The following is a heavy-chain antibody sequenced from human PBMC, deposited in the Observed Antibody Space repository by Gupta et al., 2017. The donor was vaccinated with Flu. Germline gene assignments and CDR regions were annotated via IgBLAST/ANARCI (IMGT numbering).Heavy chain of an antibody. CDR2: IKNKGDGGTT. CDR3: ITGVFHSDLTDY. Sequence: SNAWMNWIRQAPGKGLEWVGRIKNKGDGGTTDYAAPVKGRFTISRDDSRNTLYLQMNSLKTEDTAVYYCITGVFHSDLTDYWGQGALVTVSS. D-gene: IGHD3-3*01. J-gene: IGHJ4*02. V-gene: IGHV3-15*01. CDR1: SNAW.